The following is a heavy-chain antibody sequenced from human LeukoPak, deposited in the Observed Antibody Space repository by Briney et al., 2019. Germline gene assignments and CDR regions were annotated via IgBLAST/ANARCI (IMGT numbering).Heavy chain of an antibody. CDR1: GGTFSSYA. J-gene: IGHJ6*03. CDR3: ARGHVAADPYYMDV. CDR2: TNPNTGNT. V-gene: IGHV1-8*03. Sequence: ASVKVSCKASGGTFSSYAISWVRQAPGQGLEWMGWTNPNTGNTGYAQKFQGRVTITTDTSISTAYMELFSLRSEDTAVYYCARGHVAADPYYMDVWGKGTTVTVSS. D-gene: IGHD6-19*01.